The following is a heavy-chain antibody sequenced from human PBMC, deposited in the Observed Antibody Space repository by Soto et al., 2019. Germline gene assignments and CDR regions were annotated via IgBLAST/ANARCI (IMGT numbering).Heavy chain of an antibody. D-gene: IGHD3-22*01. CDR1: EFTFSDYI. CDR3: ARDDSSQYYYDSSGSRFDS. Sequence: GGSLRLSCAASEFTFSDYIMNWVRQAPGKGLEWVSYISSTSSTIYYADSVKGRFTISRDNAKNTLCLQMNSLRAEDTAVYYCARDDSSQYYYDSSGSRFDSWGQGTLVTVSS. V-gene: IGHV3-48*01. J-gene: IGHJ4*02. CDR2: ISSTSSTI.